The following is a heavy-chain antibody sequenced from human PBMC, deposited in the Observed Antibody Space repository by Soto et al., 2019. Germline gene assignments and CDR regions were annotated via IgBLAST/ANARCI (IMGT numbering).Heavy chain of an antibody. J-gene: IGHJ6*02. CDR3: AKARWTAFYYYYGMDV. V-gene: IGHV3-23*01. CDR1: GFTFSGYA. CDR2: ISGSGGST. Sequence: GGSLRLSCAASGFTFSGYAMSWVRQAPGKGLEWVSAISGSGGSTYYADSVKGRFTISRDNSKNTLYLQMNSLRAEDTAVYYCAKARWTAFYYYYGMDVWGQGTTVTVSS. D-gene: IGHD1-1*01.